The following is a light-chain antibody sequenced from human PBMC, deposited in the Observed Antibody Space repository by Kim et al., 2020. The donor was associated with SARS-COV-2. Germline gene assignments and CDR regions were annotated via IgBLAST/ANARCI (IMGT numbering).Light chain of an antibody. CDR3: LQGTYWPT. V-gene: IGKV2-30*02. J-gene: IGKJ1*01. Sequence: QPASISCRATQSLAHRDGNTYLSWFHQRPGQSPRRLIYKFSERESGVPDRFSGSGSGTDFTLKITRVEAEDVGVYYCLQGTYWPTFGQGTKVDIK. CDR2: KFS. CDR1: QSLAHRDGNTY.